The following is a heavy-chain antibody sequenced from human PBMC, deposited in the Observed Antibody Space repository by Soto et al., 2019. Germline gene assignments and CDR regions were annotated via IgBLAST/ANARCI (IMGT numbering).Heavy chain of an antibody. CDR1: GYTFTSYG. J-gene: IGHJ6*02. V-gene: IGHV1-18*01. CDR2: ISAYNGNT. D-gene: IGHD3-3*01. CDR3: ARCGVVITKTYYYYGMDV. Sequence: ASVKVSCKASGYTFTSYGISWVRQAPGQGLEWMGWISAYNGNTNYAQKLQGRVTMTTDTSTSTAYMELRSLRSDDTAVYYCARCGVVITKTYYYYGMDVWGQGTTVTVSS.